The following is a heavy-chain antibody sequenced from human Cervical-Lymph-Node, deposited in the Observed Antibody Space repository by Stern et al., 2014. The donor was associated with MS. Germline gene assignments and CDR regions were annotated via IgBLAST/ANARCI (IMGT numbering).Heavy chain of an antibody. CDR1: GYTFTAYY. D-gene: IGHD4-23*01. V-gene: IGHV1-2*04. J-gene: IGHJ4*02. CDR3: ARDLGTVATPGDY. CDR2: INPNNGDT. Sequence: VQLLQSGAEVKKPGASVSVSCNASGYTFTAYYLHWGRQPPGHGLERMGWINPNNGDTKYAQNSQGWGTMIRDTPTRTHYTEHSSLTSDDTAIYYCARDLGTVATPGDYWGQGTLVTVSS.